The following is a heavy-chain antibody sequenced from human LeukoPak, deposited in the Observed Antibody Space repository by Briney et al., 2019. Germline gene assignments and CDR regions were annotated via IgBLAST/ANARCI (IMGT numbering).Heavy chain of an antibody. V-gene: IGHV1-46*02. Sequence: ASVKVSCKASGYAFNTYAMKWLRQAPGQGLELMGIINPSGGSTSYAQKFQGRVTMTRDTSTSTVYMELSSLRSEDTAVYYCARGWGHIAVAGTGTPLDYWGQGTLVTVSS. CDR2: INPSGGST. CDR1: GYAFNTYA. CDR3: ARGWGHIAVAGTGTPLDY. D-gene: IGHD6-19*01. J-gene: IGHJ4*02.